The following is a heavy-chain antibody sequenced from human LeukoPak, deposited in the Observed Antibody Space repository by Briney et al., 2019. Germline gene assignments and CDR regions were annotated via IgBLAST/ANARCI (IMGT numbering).Heavy chain of an antibody. J-gene: IGHJ4*02. Sequence: PGGSLRLSCAASGFTFSSYAMHWVRQAPGKGLEWVAVISYDGSNKYYADSVKGRFTISRDNSKNTLYLQMNSLRAEDTAVYYCARNLAFPEYYFDSWGQGTLVTVSS. CDR1: GFTFSSYA. D-gene: IGHD2-21*01. CDR2: ISYDGSNK. V-gene: IGHV3-30-3*01. CDR3: ARNLAFPEYYFDS.